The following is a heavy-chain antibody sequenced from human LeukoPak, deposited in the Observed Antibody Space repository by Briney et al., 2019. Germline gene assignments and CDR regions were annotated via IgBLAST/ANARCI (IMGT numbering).Heavy chain of an antibody. V-gene: IGHV3-30*04. CDR2: IPYDGSNK. D-gene: IGHD6-19*01. CDR1: GFTFSSYA. Sequence: GGSLRLSCAASGFTFSSYAMHWVRQAPGKGLEWVAVIPYDGSNKYYADSVKGRFTISRDNSKNTLYLQMNSLRAEDTAVYYCARESIAVAGTGFDYWGQGTLVTVSS. CDR3: ARESIAVAGTGFDY. J-gene: IGHJ4*02.